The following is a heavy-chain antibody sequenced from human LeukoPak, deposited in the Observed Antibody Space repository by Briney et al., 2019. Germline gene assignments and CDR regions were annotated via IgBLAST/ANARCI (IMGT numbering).Heavy chain of an antibody. CDR1: GFTFSSYG. CDR2: ISYDGSNK. Sequence: PGGSLRLSCAASGFTFSSYGMHWVRQAPGKGLEWVAVISYDGSNKYYADSVKGRFTISRDNSKNTLYLQMNSLRAEDTAVYYCAKEGVTMVRGVIYYYYYMDVWGKGTTVTISS. CDR3: AKEGVTMVRGVIYYYYYMDV. V-gene: IGHV3-30*18. D-gene: IGHD3-10*01. J-gene: IGHJ6*03.